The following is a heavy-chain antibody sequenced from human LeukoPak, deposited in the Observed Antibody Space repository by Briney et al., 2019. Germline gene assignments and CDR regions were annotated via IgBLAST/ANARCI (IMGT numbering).Heavy chain of an antibody. V-gene: IGHV3-7*01. CDR1: GFTFSTYW. J-gene: IGHJ6*03. CDR3: ARVMAASVWRSYGSYYYYYYMDV. Sequence: GGSLRLSCAASGFTFSTYWMTWVRQAPGKGLEWVANVNQDGSEKNYVDSVKGRFTISRDNAKNSLYLQMSSLRAADTAVYYCARVMAASVWRSYGSYYYYYYMDVWGKGTTVTVSS. CDR2: VNQDGSEK. D-gene: IGHD3-16*01.